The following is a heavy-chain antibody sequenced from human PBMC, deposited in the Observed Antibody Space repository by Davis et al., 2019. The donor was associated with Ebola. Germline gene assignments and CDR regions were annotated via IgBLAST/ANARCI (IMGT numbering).Heavy chain of an antibody. D-gene: IGHD1-14*01. J-gene: IGHJ2*01. V-gene: IGHV3-30*04. CDR3: ARDLPGGDWYFDL. Sequence: GESLKISCAASGFPFSSYAMHWVRQAPGKGLEWVPVISYDGSNKYYADSVKGRFTISRDNSKNTLYLQMSSLRAEDTAVYYCARDLPGGDWYFDLWGRGTLVTVSS. CDR1: GFPFSSYA. CDR2: ISYDGSNK.